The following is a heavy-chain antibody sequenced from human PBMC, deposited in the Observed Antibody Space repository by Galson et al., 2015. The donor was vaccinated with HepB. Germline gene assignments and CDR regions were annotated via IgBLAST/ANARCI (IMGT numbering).Heavy chain of an antibody. Sequence: TLSLTCAVYGGSFSGYYWSWIRQPPGKGPEWIGEINHNGNTNYKPSLKSRVTISVDTSKNQFPLKLSSVTAADTAVYYCTSLQYDSFYGVRVWGQGTLVSVSS. V-gene: IGHV4-34*01. CDR1: GGSFSGYY. CDR2: INHNGNT. J-gene: IGHJ4*02. D-gene: IGHD4-11*01. CDR3: TSLQYDSFYGVRV.